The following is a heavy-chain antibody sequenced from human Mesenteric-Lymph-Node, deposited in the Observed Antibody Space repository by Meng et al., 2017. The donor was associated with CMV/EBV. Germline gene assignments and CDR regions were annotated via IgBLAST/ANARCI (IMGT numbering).Heavy chain of an antibody. V-gene: IGHV3-23*01. D-gene: IGHD4-11*01. Sequence: GGSLRLSCEASGFTFSDYAMSWVRQAPGKGLEWVSAISGSGYTTDYADSMKGRFTISRDNSKNTLYLQMNSLRAEDTAVYYCAKRAGSNYIRFCDYWGQGTLVTVSS. CDR2: ISGSGYTT. J-gene: IGHJ4*02. CDR1: GFTFSDYA. CDR3: AKRAGSNYIRFCDY.